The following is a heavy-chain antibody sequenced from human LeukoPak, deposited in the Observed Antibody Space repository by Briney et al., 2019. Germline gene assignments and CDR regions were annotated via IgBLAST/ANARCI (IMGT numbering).Heavy chain of an antibody. D-gene: IGHD2-2*01. J-gene: IGHJ5*02. V-gene: IGHV4-38-2*02. Sequence: SETLSLTCTVSGYSISSGYYWGWIRQPPGKGLEWIGSIYHSGSTYYNPSLKSRVTISVDTSKNQFSLKLSSVTAADTAVYYCARLLIYCSSTSCYQPWGQGTLVTVSS. CDR3: ARLLIYCSSTSCYQP. CDR2: IYHSGST. CDR1: GYSISSGYY.